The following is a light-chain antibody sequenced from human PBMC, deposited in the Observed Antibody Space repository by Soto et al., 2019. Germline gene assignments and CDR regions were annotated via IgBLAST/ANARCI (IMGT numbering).Light chain of an antibody. CDR1: SSDVGSYNL. CDR3: CSYAGRDVV. Sequence: QSALTQPASVSGSPGQSITISCTGTSSDVGSYNLVSWYQQHPGKAPKLMIYEGSKRPSGVSNRFSGSKSGNTASLTISGLQAEDEADYYCCSYAGRDVVFGGGTQLTV. V-gene: IGLV2-23*01. J-gene: IGLJ2*01. CDR2: EGS.